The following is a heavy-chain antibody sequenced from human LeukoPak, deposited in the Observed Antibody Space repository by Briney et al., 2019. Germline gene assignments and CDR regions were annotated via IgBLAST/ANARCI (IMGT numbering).Heavy chain of an antibody. CDR3: ARIGYSSSCFDY. Sequence: PGGSLRLSCAASGFSFTNYWMSWVRQAPGKGLEWVANIKQDGSVKYYVDSVKGRFTISRDNAKSSVYLQINSLRVEDTAVCYCARIGYSSSCFDYWGQGTLVTVSS. CDR1: GFSFTNYW. D-gene: IGHD6-13*01. CDR2: IKQDGSVK. V-gene: IGHV3-7*03. J-gene: IGHJ4*02.